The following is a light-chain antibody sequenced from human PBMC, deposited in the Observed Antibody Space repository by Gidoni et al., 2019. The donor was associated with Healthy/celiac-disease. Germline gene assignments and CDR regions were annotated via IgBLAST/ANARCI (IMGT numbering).Light chain of an antibody. CDR1: QSVSSSY. V-gene: IGKV3-20*01. CDR2: GAS. J-gene: IGKJ1*01. CDR3: QQYGSSPKT. Sequence: EIVLTQSPGTLSLSPGERATLSCRASQSVSSSYLAWYQPKPGQAPRLLIYGASSRATGIPDRFSGSGSGTDFTLTISRLEPEDFAVYYCQQYGSSPKTFGQGTKVEIK.